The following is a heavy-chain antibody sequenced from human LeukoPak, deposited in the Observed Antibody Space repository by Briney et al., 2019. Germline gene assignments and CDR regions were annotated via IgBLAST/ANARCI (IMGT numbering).Heavy chain of an antibody. V-gene: IGHV3-21*01. CDR3: ARDRLLGIVGATTLGRYFQH. D-gene: IGHD1-26*01. Sequence: PGGSLRLSCAASGFTFSSYSMNWVRQAPGKGLEWVSSISSSSSYIYYADSVKGRFTISRDNAKNSLYLQMNSLRAEDTAVYYCARDRLLGIVGATTLGRYFQHWGQGTLVTVSS. J-gene: IGHJ1*01. CDR1: GFTFSSYS. CDR2: ISSSSSYI.